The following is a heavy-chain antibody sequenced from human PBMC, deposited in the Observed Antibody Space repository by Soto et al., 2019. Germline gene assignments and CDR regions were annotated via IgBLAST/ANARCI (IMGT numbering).Heavy chain of an antibody. Sequence: QVQLVQSGAEVREPGASVKVSCKASGYSFTSLDINWVRQTAGQGLEWMGWMEPSTGRTGYAQKFPGRVPMTRDTSINTAYMELTTLTSDDPAFYYCARGVSAGVDYWGQGTLVIVSS. V-gene: IGHV1-8*01. CDR3: ARGVSAGVDY. D-gene: IGHD1-26*01. J-gene: IGHJ4*02. CDR1: GYSFTSLD. CDR2: MEPSTGRT.